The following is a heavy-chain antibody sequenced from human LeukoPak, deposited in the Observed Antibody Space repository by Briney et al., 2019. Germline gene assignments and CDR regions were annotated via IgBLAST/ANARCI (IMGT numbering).Heavy chain of an antibody. V-gene: IGHV3-23*01. CDR2: ISGSGGST. D-gene: IGHD1-26*01. CDR3: ARANSGSYSGFGY. J-gene: IGHJ4*02. Sequence: GGSLRLSCAASGFTFSSYAMHWVRQAPGKGLEWVSAISGSGGSTYYADSVKGRFAISRDNSKNTVYLQMNNLRAEDTALYYCARANSGSYSGFGYWGQGTLVTVSS. CDR1: GFTFSSYA.